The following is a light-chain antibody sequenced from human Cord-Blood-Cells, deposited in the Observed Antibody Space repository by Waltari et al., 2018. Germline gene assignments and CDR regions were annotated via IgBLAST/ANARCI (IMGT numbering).Light chain of an antibody. J-gene: IGLJ3*02. V-gene: IGLV2-23*01. CDR1: NSDVGSSNL. CDR2: EGS. Sequence: QSALTQPASVSGSPGQSITISCTGTNSDVGSSNLVSWYQQHPGKAPKLMIYEGSKRPSGVSNRFSGSKSGNTASLTISGLQAEDEADYYCCSHAGSSTWVFGGGTKLTVL. CDR3: CSHAGSSTWV.